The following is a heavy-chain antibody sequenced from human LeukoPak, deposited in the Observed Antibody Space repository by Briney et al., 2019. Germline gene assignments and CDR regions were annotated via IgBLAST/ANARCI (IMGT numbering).Heavy chain of an antibody. CDR1: GCTFSSHA. CDR2: ISSNGGST. V-gene: IGHV3-64D*09. CDR3: VKTIVGATFDN. Sequence: GGSLRLSCSASGCTFSSHAMHWVRQAPGKGLEYVSAISSNGGSTFYADSVKGRFTISRDNSKNTMYLQMSSLRAEDTAVYYCVKTIVGATFDNWGQGTLVTVSS. J-gene: IGHJ4*02. D-gene: IGHD1-26*01.